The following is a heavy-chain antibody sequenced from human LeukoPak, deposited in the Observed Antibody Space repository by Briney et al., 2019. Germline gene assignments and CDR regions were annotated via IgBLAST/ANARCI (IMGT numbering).Heavy chain of an antibody. CDR1: GGSISSYY. CDR3: ARTSEGYCRSPRCWAYYSYMDV. CDR2: IYYSGST. J-gene: IGHJ6*03. V-gene: IGHV4-59*01. D-gene: IGHD2-2*01. Sequence: ADTLSLTGTASGGSISSYYWSWIRQPPGKGVEGIGYIYYSGSTNYNPSLKSRVTISIDTSKNQFSLKVSSVTAADTAVYYCARTSEGYCRSPRCWAYYSYMDVWGKGTTVTISS.